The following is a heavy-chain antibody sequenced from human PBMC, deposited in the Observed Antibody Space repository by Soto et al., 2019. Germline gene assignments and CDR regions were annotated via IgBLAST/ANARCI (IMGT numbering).Heavy chain of an antibody. J-gene: IGHJ4*02. Sequence: QVQLVQSGAEVKKPGSSVKVSCKASGGTFSSYAISWVRQAPGQGLEWMGGIIPIFGTANYAQKFQGRVTIXAXXSTSTAAMELSSLRSEDTAVYYCARVDRYSYALDYWGQGTLVTVSS. CDR3: ARVDRYSYALDY. V-gene: IGHV1-69*12. CDR2: IIPIFGTA. D-gene: IGHD5-18*01. CDR1: GGTFSSYA.